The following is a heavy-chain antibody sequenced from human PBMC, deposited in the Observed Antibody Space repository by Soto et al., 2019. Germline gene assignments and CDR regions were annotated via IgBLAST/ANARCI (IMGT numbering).Heavy chain of an antibody. V-gene: IGHV1-2*04. CDR3: ARDPYGSGMFFDY. CDR1: GYTFTGYY. CDR2: INPNSGGT. Sequence: QVQLVQSGAEVKEPGASVKVSCKASGYTFTGYYMHWVRQAPGQGLEWMGWINPNSGGTNYAQKFQGWVTMTRDTSISTAYMELSRLRSDDTAVYYCARDPYGSGMFFDYWGQGTLVTVSS. J-gene: IGHJ4*02. D-gene: IGHD3-10*01.